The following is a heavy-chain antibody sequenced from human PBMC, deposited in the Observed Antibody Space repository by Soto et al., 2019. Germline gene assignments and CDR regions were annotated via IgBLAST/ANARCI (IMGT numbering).Heavy chain of an antibody. CDR2: IYGSGST. CDR3: ARDQCSSSPFDY. D-gene: IGHD6-6*01. J-gene: IGHJ4*02. Sequence: SETLSLTCSVFGGSFASGDYYWSWIRQPPGKGLEWIGYIYGSGSTYYNPSLKSRVTISVDTSKNQFSLKLNSVTAADTAVYYCARDQCSSSPFDYWGQGTLVTVSS. CDR1: GGSFASGDYY. V-gene: IGHV4-30-4*08.